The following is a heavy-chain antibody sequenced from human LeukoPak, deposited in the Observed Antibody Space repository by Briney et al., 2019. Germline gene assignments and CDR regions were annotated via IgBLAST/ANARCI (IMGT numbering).Heavy chain of an antibody. J-gene: IGHJ4*02. V-gene: IGHV3-33*01. CDR3: ASSAGALIDC. D-gene: IGHD6-19*01. CDR2: IWFDGSNK. CDR1: GFTVSNYD. Sequence: GGSLRLSCAASGFTVSNYDMHWVRQAPGKGLEWVAVIWFDGSNKSYADSVKGRFTISRDNSKNTLYLQMNSLRAEDTAVYYCASSAGALIDCWGQGTLVIVSS.